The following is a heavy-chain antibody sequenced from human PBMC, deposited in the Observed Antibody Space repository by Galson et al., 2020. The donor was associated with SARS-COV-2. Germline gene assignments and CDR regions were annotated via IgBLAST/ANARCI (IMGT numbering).Heavy chain of an antibody. CDR3: ARAPITMIVVVGAFDI. J-gene: IGHJ3*02. D-gene: IGHD3-22*01. CDR2: IYYSGST. V-gene: IGHV4-30-4*01. CDR1: GGSISSGDYY. Sequence: SQTLSLTCTVSGGSISSGDYYWSWIRQPPGKGLEWIGYIYYSGSTYYNPSLKSRVTISVDTSKNQFSLKLSSVTAADTAVYYCARAPITMIVVVGAFDIWGQGARVTVSS.